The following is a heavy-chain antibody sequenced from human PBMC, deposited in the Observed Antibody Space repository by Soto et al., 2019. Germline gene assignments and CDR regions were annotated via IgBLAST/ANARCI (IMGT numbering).Heavy chain of an antibody. CDR3: ARNLNSGYDLDY. CDR1: GYSFTSYW. Sequence: GESLKISCKGSGYSFTSYWIGWVRQMPGNGLEWMGIIYPGDSDTTYSPSFRGQVTISADKSINTAYLQWSSLKASDTAIYYCARNLNSGYDLDYWGQGPLVTVSS. D-gene: IGHD5-12*01. V-gene: IGHV5-51*01. CDR2: IYPGDSDT. J-gene: IGHJ4*02.